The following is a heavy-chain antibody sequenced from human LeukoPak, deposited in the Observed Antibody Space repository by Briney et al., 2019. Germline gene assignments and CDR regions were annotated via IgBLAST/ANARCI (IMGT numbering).Heavy chain of an antibody. Sequence: ASVKVSCKASGYTFTGYYMHWVRQAPGQGLEWMGWINPNSGGTNYAQKFQGRVTMTRDTSISTAYMELSRLRSDDTAVYYCARDHSKSVSSSSRRWFDPWGQGTLVTVSP. J-gene: IGHJ5*02. D-gene: IGHD6-6*01. CDR1: GYTFTGYY. V-gene: IGHV1-2*02. CDR2: INPNSGGT. CDR3: ARDHSKSVSSSSRRWFDP.